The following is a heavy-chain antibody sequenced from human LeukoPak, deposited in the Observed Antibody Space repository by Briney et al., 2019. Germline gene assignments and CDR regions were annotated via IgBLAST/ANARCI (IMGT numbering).Heavy chain of an antibody. CDR3: ARGLPNYYGMDV. V-gene: IGHV3-30*03. CDR2: ISYDGSNK. CDR1: GFTFSSYG. J-gene: IGHJ6*02. Sequence: GGSLRLSCAASGFTFSSYGMHWVRQAPGKGLEWVAVISYDGSNKYYADSVKGRFTISRDNAKNTPFLQMNMLRTEDTAVYYCARGLPNYYGMDVWGQGTTVTVSS.